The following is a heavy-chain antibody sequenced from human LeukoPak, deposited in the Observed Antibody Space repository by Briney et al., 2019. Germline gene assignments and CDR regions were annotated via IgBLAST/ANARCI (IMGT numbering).Heavy chain of an antibody. Sequence: SETLSLTCSVSGGSISSSSYYWAWIRQPPGEGLEWIGSIYYSGSTYYNPSLKSRLTISVDTSKNQFSLTLSSMTAADTAVYYCARNTSSSPWFDPWGQGTLVTVSS. V-gene: IGHV4-39*01. CDR2: IYYSGST. CDR1: GGSISSSSYY. D-gene: IGHD6-6*01. J-gene: IGHJ5*02. CDR3: ARNTSSSPWFDP.